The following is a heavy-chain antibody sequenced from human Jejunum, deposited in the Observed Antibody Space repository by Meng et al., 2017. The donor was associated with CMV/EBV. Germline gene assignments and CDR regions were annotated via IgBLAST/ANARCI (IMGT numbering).Heavy chain of an antibody. CDR1: TVSTFC. D-gene: IGHD3-22*01. CDR3: AKDPMDYYDSSGYYANY. CDR2: IRYDGNNK. V-gene: IGHV3-30*02. J-gene: IGHJ4*02. Sequence: TVSTFCMNWVRQAPGKGLEWVAFIRYDGNNKYYADSVKGRFSISRDNSKNTVYLQMNSLRTEDTAVYYCAKDPMDYYDSSGYYANYWGQGTLVTVSS.